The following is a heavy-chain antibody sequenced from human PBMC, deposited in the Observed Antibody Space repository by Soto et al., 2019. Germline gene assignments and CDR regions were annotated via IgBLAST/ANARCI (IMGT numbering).Heavy chain of an antibody. CDR3: ARETQAPYSSSWYYGKKQYYYYYYMDV. V-gene: IGHV1-18*01. Sequence: ASVKVSCKASGGTFSSYAISWVRQAPGQGLEWMGWISAYNGNTNYAQKLQGRVTMTTDTSTSTAYMELRSLRSDDTAVYYCARETQAPYSSSWYYGKKQYYYYYYMDVWGKGTTVTVSS. CDR2: ISAYNGNT. J-gene: IGHJ6*03. D-gene: IGHD6-13*01. CDR1: GGTFSSYA.